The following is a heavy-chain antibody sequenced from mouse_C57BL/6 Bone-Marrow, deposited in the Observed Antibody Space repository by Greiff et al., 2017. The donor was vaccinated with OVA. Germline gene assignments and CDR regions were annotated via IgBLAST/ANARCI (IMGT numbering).Heavy chain of an antibody. CDR1: GYTFTSYW. J-gene: IGHJ3*01. CDR3: ARRGNYFSWFAY. D-gene: IGHD2-1*01. V-gene: IGHV1-64*01. CDR2: IHPNSGST. Sequence: QVQLQQPGAELVKPGASVKLSCKASGYTFTSYWMHWVKQRPGQGLEWIGMIHPNSGSTNYNEKFKSKATLTVDKSSSTAYMQLSSLTSEDSAVYYCARRGNYFSWFAYWGQGTLGTVSA.